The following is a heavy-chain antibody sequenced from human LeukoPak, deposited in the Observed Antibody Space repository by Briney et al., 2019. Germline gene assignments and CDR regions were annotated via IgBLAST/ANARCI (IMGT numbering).Heavy chain of an antibody. V-gene: IGHV1-69*04. CDR1: GGTFSSYA. CDR2: IIPILGIA. CDR3: AKGSSGYHADY. Sequence: GASVKVSCKASGGTFSSYAISWVRQAPGRGLEWMGRIIPILGIANYAQKFQGRVTITADKSTSTAYMELSSLRSEDTAVYYCAKGSSGYHADYWGQGTLVTVSS. D-gene: IGHD3-22*01. J-gene: IGHJ4*02.